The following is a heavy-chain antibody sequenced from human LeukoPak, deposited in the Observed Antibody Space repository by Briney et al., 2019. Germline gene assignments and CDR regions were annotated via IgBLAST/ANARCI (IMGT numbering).Heavy chain of an antibody. V-gene: IGHV4-59*12. CDR3: ASDCSGGSCYSWGPFDY. CDR2: IYYSGST. J-gene: IGHJ4*02. CDR1: GGSISSYY. D-gene: IGHD2-15*01. Sequence: SETLSLTCTVSGGSISSYYWSWIRQPPGKGLEWIGYIYYSGSTNYNPSLKSRVTISVDTSKNQFSLKLSSVTAADTAVYYCASDCSGGSCYSWGPFDYWGQGTLVTVSS.